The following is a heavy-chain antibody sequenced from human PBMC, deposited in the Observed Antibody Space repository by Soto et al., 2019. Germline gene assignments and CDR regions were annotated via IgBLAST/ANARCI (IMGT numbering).Heavy chain of an antibody. CDR1: GVTISSYA. V-gene: IGHV3-23*01. J-gene: IGHJ5*02. D-gene: IGHD3-3*01. CDR2: ISDTGGAT. Sequence: EVQLLESEGGLVQPGGSLRLSCTASGVTISSYAMNWVRQAPGKGLEWVSTISDTGGATFYAGSVKGRFTISRDNSKNTVYLQMRSLRVEDTAVYFCAVGRRKKSGYNTWFDPWGRGTLVTVSS. CDR3: AVGRRKKSGYNTWFDP.